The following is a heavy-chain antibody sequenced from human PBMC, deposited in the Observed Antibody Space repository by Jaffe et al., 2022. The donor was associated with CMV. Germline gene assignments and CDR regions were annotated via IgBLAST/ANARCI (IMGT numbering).Heavy chain of an antibody. CDR2: IWYDGSNK. Sequence: QVQLVESGGGVVQPGRSLRLSCAASGFTFSSYGMHWVRQAPGKGLEWVAVIWYDGSNKYYADSVKGRFTISRDNSKNTLYLQMNSLRAEDTAVYYCARDRRVGATIGDYWGQGTLVTVSS. CDR3: ARDRRVGATIGDY. CDR1: GFTFSSYG. V-gene: IGHV3-33*01. D-gene: IGHD1-26*01. J-gene: IGHJ4*02.